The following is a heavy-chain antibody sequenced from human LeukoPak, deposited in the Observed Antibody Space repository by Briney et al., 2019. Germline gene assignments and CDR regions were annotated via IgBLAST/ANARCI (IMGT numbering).Heavy chain of an antibody. Sequence: PSETLSLTCAVSGGSISSSNWWSWVRQPPGKGLEWNGEIYHSGSTNYNPSLKSRVTISVDKSKNQFSLKLSSVTAADTAVYYCARVEGYSSGWLNYYFDYWGQGTLVTVSS. V-gene: IGHV4-4*02. D-gene: IGHD6-19*01. CDR2: IYHSGST. CDR1: GGSISSSNW. CDR3: ARVEGYSSGWLNYYFDY. J-gene: IGHJ4*02.